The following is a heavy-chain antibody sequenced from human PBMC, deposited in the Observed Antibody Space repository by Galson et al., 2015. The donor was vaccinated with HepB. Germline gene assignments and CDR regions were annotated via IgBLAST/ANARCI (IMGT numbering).Heavy chain of an antibody. V-gene: IGHV1-2*02. Sequence: SVKVSCKASGYTFTGYYMHWVRQAPGQGLEWMGWINPNRGGTNYAQKFQGRVTMTRDTSISTAYMELSRLRSDDTAVYYCARATGLLMVYATVKPVVGGMDVWGQGTTVTVSS. CDR1: GYTFTGYY. CDR3: ARATGLLMVYATVKPVVGGMDV. J-gene: IGHJ6*02. D-gene: IGHD2-8*01. CDR2: INPNRGGT.